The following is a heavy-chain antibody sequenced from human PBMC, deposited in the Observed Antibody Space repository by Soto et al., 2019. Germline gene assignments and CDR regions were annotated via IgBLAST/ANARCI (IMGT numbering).Heavy chain of an antibody. CDR2: IIPIFGMV. CDR3: ARDQWEKGSDNDDYYYYGSDV. Sequence: QVHLVQSGAEVKKPGSSVKVSCKASGGTFRNHAIGWVRQAPGQGLEWMGGIIPIFGMVNYAQKFQGRVTITADESTSTAYMELSSRRSEDTAVYYCARDQWEKGSDNDDYYYYGSDVWGQGTPVTVSS. D-gene: IGHD3-10*01. CDR1: GGTFRNHA. J-gene: IGHJ6*02. V-gene: IGHV1-69*01.